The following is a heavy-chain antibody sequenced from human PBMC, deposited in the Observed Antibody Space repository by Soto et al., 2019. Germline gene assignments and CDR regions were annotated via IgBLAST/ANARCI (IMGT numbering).Heavy chain of an antibody. V-gene: IGHV1-18*01. J-gene: IGHJ6*02. CDR1: GYTFTSYG. Sequence: ASVKVSCKASGYTFTSYGISWVRQAPGQGIERLGWINGYNGNAKFAENLQGRVTMTTDTSSSTAYMELRSLRSDDSAVYYCARMGDVPYYYYGMDVWGQGTTVTVSS. CDR2: INGYNGNA. CDR3: ARMGDVPYYYYGMDV. D-gene: IGHD3-16*01.